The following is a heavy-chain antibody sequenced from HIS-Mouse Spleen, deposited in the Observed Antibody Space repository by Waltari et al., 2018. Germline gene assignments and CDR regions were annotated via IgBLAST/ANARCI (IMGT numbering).Heavy chain of an antibody. J-gene: IGHJ2*01. CDR2: IYYSWST. CDR3: AREIPYSSSWYDWYFDL. D-gene: IGHD6-13*01. V-gene: IGHV4-39*07. CDR1: GGSISSSSYY. Sequence: QLQLQESGPGLVKPSETLSLTCTVSGGSISSSSYYWGWIRQPPGKGLEWIGSIYYSWSTYYNTTLKSRVNISVDTSTNQFSLKLSSVTAADTAVYYCAREIPYSSSWYDWYFDLWGRGTLVTVSS.